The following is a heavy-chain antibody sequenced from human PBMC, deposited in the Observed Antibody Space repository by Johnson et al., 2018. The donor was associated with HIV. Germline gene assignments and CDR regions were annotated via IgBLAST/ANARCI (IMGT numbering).Heavy chain of an antibody. J-gene: IGHJ3*02. D-gene: IGHD5-12*01. CDR1: GFTFSNAW. CDR3: TTGWYSGYDFPNAFDI. CDR2: IKSKTDGGTT. Sequence: VQLVESGGGLVKPGGSLRLSCAASGFTFSNAWMSWVRQAPGKGLEWVGRIKSKTDGGTTDYAAPVKGRFTISRDDSKNTLYLQMNSLKTEDTAVYYCTTGWYSGYDFPNAFDIWGQGTMVTVSS. V-gene: IGHV3-15*01.